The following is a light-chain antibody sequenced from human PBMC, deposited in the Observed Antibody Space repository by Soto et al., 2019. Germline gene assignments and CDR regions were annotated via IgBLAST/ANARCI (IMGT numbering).Light chain of an antibody. J-gene: IGKJ1*01. CDR1: QAIRYD. CDR3: LQYSSNPRT. Sequence: EIQMTQSPSSLSASVGDRVTITCRASQAIRYDLGWYQQKPGTAPKRLIYATFTLQSGVPSRFSGSGSGTEFTLTINSLQPEDFATYYCLQYSSNPRTFGQGTKVDI. CDR2: ATF. V-gene: IGKV1-17*01.